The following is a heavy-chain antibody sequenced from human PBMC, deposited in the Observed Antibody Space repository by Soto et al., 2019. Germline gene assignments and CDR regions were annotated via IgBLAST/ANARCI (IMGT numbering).Heavy chain of an antibody. J-gene: IGHJ4*02. V-gene: IGHV4-30-2*01. CDR1: GASISSGGYS. CDR3: ASGYCSGGSCYSAYFDY. D-gene: IGHD2-15*01. Sequence: PSETLSLTCAVSGASISSGGYSWSWIRQPPGKGLEWIGYIYHSGSTYYNPSLKSRVTISVDRSKNQFSLKLSSVTAADTAVYYCASGYCSGGSCYSAYFDYWGQGTLVTVSS. CDR2: IYHSGST.